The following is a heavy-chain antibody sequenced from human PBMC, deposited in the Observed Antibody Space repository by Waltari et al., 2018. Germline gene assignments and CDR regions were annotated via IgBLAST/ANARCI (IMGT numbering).Heavy chain of an antibody. V-gene: IGHV3-7*01. D-gene: IGHD1-1*01. CDR3: ARAREGTGYYLDY. CDR1: GFSFSSYW. Sequence: EVQLVESGGGLVQPGGSLRLSCAASGFSFSSYWMSWVRPAPGKGLEWVAKIKQDGSESHYVDSVKGRFTFTRDNAKNSLYLQMSSLRAEDTAVYFCARAREGTGYYLDYWGQGTLVTVSS. J-gene: IGHJ4*02. CDR2: IKQDGSES.